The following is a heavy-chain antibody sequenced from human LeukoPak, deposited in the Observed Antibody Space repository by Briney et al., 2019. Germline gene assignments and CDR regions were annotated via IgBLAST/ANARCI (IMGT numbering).Heavy chain of an antibody. J-gene: IGHJ4*02. D-gene: IGHD2-15*01. V-gene: IGHV4-34*01. Sequence: SETLSLTCAVYGGSFSGYYWSWIRQPPGKGLEWIGEINHSGSTNYSQSLKSRVTISVDTSKNQFSLKLSSVTAADTAVYYCARSRRKYCSGGSCLIFDYWGQGTLVTVSS. CDR1: GGSFSGYY. CDR3: ARSRRKYCSGGSCLIFDY. CDR2: INHSGST.